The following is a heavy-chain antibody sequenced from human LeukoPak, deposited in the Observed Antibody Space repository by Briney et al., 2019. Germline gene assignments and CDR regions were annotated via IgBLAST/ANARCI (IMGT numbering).Heavy chain of an antibody. V-gene: IGHV3-7*03. CDR1: GFSFTNYW. CDR2: IKQDGSVK. D-gene: IGHD6-13*01. J-gene: IGHJ4*02. CDR3: ARIGYSSSCFVY. Sequence: PGGSLRLSCAASGFSFTNYWMSWVRQAPGKGRGWVANIKQDGSVKYYVDSVKGRFTISRDNAKSSVYLQINSLRVEDTAVYYCARIGYSSSCFVYWGQGTLVTVSS.